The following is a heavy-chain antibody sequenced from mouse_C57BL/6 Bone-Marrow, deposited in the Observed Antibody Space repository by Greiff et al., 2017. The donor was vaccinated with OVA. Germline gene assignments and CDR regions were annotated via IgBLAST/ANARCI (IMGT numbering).Heavy chain of an antibody. CDR2: ISSGGDYI. D-gene: IGHD2-5*01. V-gene: IGHV5-9-1*02. J-gene: IGHJ3*01. CDR1: GFTFSSYA. Sequence: EVQLVESGGGLVKPGGSLKLSCAASGFTFSSYAMSWVRQTPEKRLEWVAYISSGGDYIYYADTVKGRFTISRDNARNTLYLQMSSLKSEDTAMYYCTRDHYSNSGFAYWGQGTLVTVSA. CDR3: TRDHYSNSGFAY.